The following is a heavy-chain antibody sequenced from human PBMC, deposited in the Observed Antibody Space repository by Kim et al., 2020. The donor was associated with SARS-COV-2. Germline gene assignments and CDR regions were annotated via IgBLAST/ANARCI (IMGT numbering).Heavy chain of an antibody. Sequence: SETLSLTCAVYGGSFSGYYWSWIRQPPGKGLEWIGEINHSGSTNYNPSLKSRVTISVDTSKNQFSLKLSSVTAADTAVYYCARAGYSSSWYGIKGYFDLWGRGTLVPVPS. CDR1: GGSFSGYY. CDR3: ARAGYSSSWYGIKGYFDL. V-gene: IGHV4-34*01. J-gene: IGHJ2*01. D-gene: IGHD6-13*01. CDR2: INHSGST.